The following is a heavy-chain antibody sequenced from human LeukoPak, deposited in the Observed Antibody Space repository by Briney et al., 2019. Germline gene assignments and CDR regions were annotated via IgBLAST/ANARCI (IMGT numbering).Heavy chain of an antibody. CDR3: AKDPISQVRYEWFDP. Sequence: ASVKVSCKASGYTFTGYYMHWVRQAPGQGLEWMGIINPSGGSTSYAQKFQGRVTMTRDTSTSTVYMELSSLRSEDTAVYYCAKDPISQVRYEWFDPWGQGTLVTVSS. CDR1: GYTFTGYY. J-gene: IGHJ5*02. CDR2: INPSGGST. D-gene: IGHD5-12*01. V-gene: IGHV1-46*01.